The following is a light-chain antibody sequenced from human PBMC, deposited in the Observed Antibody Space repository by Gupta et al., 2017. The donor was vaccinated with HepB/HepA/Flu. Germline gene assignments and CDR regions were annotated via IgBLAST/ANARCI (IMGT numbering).Light chain of an antibody. CDR3: QQRTTWPPWT. CDR1: QSISSY. J-gene: IGKJ1*01. Sequence: EIVLTQSPATLSLSPGERATLSCRASQSISSYLAWYQQKPGQPPRLLIYDASNRATGIPARFSGSGSGTDXTLTISXLEPEDFGVYYCQQRTTWPPWTFGXGTKVEIK. CDR2: DAS. V-gene: IGKV3-11*01.